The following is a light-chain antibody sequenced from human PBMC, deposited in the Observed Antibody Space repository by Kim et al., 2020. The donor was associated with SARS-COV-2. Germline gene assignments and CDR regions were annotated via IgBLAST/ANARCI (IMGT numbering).Light chain of an antibody. J-gene: IGKJ1*01. CDR2: GAS. CDR1: RSGSSN. V-gene: IGKV3-15*01. CDR3: QQYNNSPWT. Sequence: VSPEEGATLSCRASRSGSSNLAWYQQKPGQAPRLLMYGASTRATGIPDRFSGSGSETEFTLTISSLQSEDFAVYYCQQYNNSPWTFGQGTKVDIK.